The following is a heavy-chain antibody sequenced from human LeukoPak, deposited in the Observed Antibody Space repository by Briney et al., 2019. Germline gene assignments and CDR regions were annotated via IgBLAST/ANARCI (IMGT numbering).Heavy chain of an antibody. D-gene: IGHD3-22*01. V-gene: IGHV4-31*11. J-gene: IGHJ4*02. CDR1: GGPISSGGYS. Sequence: PSETLSLTCAVSGGPISSGGYSWSSIRQHPGKGLEWIGYIYYSGSTYYNPSLKSRVTISVDTSKNQFSLKLSSVTAADTAVYYCARVHSSGYYQDYWGQGTLVTVSS. CDR2: IYYSGST. CDR3: ARVHSSGYYQDY.